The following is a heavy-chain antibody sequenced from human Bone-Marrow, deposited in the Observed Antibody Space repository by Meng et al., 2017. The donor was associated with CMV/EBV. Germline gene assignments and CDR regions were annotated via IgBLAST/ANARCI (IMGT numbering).Heavy chain of an antibody. V-gene: IGHV3-23*03. CDR3: AREGAIVVVPAAKYYYYGMDV. J-gene: IGHJ6*01. D-gene: IGHD2-2*01. CDR1: GFTFSSYW. Sequence: GESLKISCAASGFTFSSYWMTWVRQAPGKGLQWVSVIYSGATKTYYADSVKGRFTISRDDSKNTLYLQMNSLRAEDTAVYYCAREGAIVVVPAAKYYYYGMDVWGQGTTVTVSS. CDR2: IYSGATKT.